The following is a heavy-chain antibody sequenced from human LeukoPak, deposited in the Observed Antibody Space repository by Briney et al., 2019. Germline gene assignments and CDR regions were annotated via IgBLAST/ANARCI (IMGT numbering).Heavy chain of an antibody. V-gene: IGHV3-23*01. Sequence: GGSLRLSCAASGFTFSSYAMSWVRQAPGKGLEWVSAISGSGGSTYYADSVKGRFTISRDNSKNTLYLQMNSLRAEDTAVYYCAKVFTGAVAGSRGLGYWGQGTLLTVSS. CDR1: GFTFSSYA. CDR3: AKVFTGAVAGSRGLGY. CDR2: ISGSGGST. D-gene: IGHD6-19*01. J-gene: IGHJ4*02.